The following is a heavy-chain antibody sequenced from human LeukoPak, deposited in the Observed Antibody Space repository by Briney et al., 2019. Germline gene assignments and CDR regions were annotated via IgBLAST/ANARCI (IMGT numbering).Heavy chain of an antibody. CDR1: RFTFSNYW. CDR3: ARDGDVDSTTGAFDI. D-gene: IGHD7-27*01. Sequence: GGSLRLSCTASRFTFSNYWMSWVRQAPGKGLEWVANIKEEGSEKYYVDSVKGRFTISRDNAKNSLYLQMNSLRAEDTAVYYCARDGDVDSTTGAFDIWGQGTMVTVSS. J-gene: IGHJ3*02. V-gene: IGHV3-7*01. CDR2: IKEEGSEK.